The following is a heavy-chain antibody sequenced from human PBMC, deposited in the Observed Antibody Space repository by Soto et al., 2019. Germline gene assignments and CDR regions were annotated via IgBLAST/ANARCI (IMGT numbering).Heavy chain of an antibody. J-gene: IGHJ4*02. CDR1: GYTFTGYY. V-gene: IGHV1-2*04. CDR3: AIFEYSSSYYFDY. Sequence: ASVKVSCKASGYTFTGYYMHWVGQAPGQGLEWMGWINPNSGGTNYAQKFQGWVTMTRDTSISTAYMELSRLRSDDTAVYYCAIFEYSSSYYFDYWGQGTLVTVSS. D-gene: IGHD6-6*01. CDR2: INPNSGGT.